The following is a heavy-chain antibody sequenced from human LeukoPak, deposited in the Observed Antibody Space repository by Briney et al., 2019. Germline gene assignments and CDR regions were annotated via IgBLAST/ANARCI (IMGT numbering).Heavy chain of an antibody. D-gene: IGHD3-22*01. Sequence: SETLSLTCTVSGGSISSSSDYWGWIRQPPGKGLEWIGSIYYSGSTDYNPSLKSRVTISADTSKNRFSLKLSSVTAADTAVYYCARDRYYYDSSGTRWFDPWGQGTLVTVSS. CDR3: ARDRYYYDSSGTRWFDP. CDR1: GGSISSSSDY. V-gene: IGHV4-39*07. CDR2: IYYSGST. J-gene: IGHJ5*02.